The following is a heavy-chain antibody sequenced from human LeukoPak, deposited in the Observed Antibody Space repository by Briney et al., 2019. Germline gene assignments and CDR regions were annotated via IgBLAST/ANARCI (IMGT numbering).Heavy chain of an antibody. CDR1: GFTFSTFA. D-gene: IGHD3-3*01. CDR2: IFPSGGEI. Sequence: GGSLRLSCAASGFTFSTFAMVWVRQPPGKGLEWVSSIFPSGGEIHYADSVRGRFTISRDNSKSTLSLQMNSLRAEDTAVYYCAKDRIGVLPDAFDIWGQGTMVTVSS. V-gene: IGHV3-23*01. CDR3: AKDRIGVLPDAFDI. J-gene: IGHJ3*02.